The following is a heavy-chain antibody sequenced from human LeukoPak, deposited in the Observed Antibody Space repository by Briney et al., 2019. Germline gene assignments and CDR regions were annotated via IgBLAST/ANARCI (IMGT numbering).Heavy chain of an antibody. CDR2: ISSSSSYI. D-gene: IGHD2-15*01. V-gene: IGHV3-21*01. Sequence: PGGSLRLSCAASGFTFSSYSMNWVRQAPGKGLEWVSSISSSSSYIYYADSVRGRFTFSRDNAKNSLYLQMNSLRAEDTAVYYCAREQDIVVVVAAYGMDVWGQGTTVTVSS. CDR1: GFTFSSYS. CDR3: AREQDIVVVVAAYGMDV. J-gene: IGHJ6*02.